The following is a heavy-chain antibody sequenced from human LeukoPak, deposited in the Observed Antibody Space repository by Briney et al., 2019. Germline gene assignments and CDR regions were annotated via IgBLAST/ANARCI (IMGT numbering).Heavy chain of an antibody. CDR2: IYPGDSDT. Sequence: GESLKISCQGSGYSFTSYWIAWVREMPGKGLELVGIIYPGDSDTRYSPSFRGQVTISADKSISTAYLQWSSLKASDTAMYYCARRRDGYNPFDYWGQGTLVTVSS. J-gene: IGHJ4*02. V-gene: IGHV5-51*01. CDR3: ARRRDGYNPFDY. CDR1: GYSFTSYW. D-gene: IGHD5-24*01.